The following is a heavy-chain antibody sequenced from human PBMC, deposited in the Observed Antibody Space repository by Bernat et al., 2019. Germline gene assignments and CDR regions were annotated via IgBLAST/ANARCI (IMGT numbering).Heavy chain of an antibody. J-gene: IGHJ4*02. CDR1: GFTLSSYG. CDR3: ARHRAWELRDY. D-gene: IGHD1-26*01. CDR2: ISSSSNYI. Sequence: EVQLVESGGGLVKPGGSLRLSCAASGFTLSSYGMNWVRQAPGKGLEWVSFISSSSNYIYYADSVKGRFTVSRENAKNSLYLQMGSLRAEDTAVYYCARHRAWELRDYWGQGTLVTVSS. V-gene: IGHV3-21*01.